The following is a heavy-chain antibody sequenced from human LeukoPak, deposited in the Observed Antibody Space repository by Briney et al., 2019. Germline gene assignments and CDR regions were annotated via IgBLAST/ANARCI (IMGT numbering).Heavy chain of an antibody. D-gene: IGHD1-26*01. CDR3: ARDWGVGASFDY. CDR1: GYTFSDYA. CDR2: IDAGNGDT. J-gene: IGHJ4*02. V-gene: IGHV1-3*01. Sequence: GASVKVSCKASGYTFSDYAMHWVRQAPGQRFEWMGWIDAGNGDTRYSQKFQGSVTITRDTSASTAYIELRSLRSEDTAMYYCARDWGVGASFDYWGQGTLVTVSS.